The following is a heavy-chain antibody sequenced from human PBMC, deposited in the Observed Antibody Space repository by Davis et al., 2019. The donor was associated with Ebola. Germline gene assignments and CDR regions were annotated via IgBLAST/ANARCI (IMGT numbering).Heavy chain of an antibody. D-gene: IGHD3-22*01. V-gene: IGHV1-46*01. CDR3: ARDPDGPGYYDSSGNPTLFDY. Sequence: ASVKVSCKASGYTFTSYYMHWVRQAPGQGLEWMGIINPSGGSTSYAQKFQGRVTMTRDTSTSTVYMELSSLRSDDTAVYYCARDPDGPGYYDSSGNPTLFDYWGQGTLVTVSS. J-gene: IGHJ4*02. CDR2: INPSGGST. CDR1: GYTFTSYY.